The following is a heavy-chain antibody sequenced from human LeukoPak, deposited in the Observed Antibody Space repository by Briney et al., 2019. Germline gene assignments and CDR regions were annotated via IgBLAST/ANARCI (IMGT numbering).Heavy chain of an antibody. Sequence: PGGSLRLSCAVSGFTFSNYAMIWVRQAPGKGLEYVSAISSKGGSTYYANSVKGRFTISRDNAKNSLYLQMNSLRAEDTAVYYCARDGGILPWGQGTLVTVSS. V-gene: IGHV3-64*01. J-gene: IGHJ4*02. D-gene: IGHD3-3*02. CDR3: ARDGGILP. CDR2: ISSKGGST. CDR1: GFTFSNYA.